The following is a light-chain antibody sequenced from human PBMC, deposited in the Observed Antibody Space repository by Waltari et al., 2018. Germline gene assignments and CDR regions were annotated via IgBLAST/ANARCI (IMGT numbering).Light chain of an antibody. CDR3: AAWDDSLSGVV. V-gene: IGLV1-47*01. CDR2: KNN. J-gene: IGLJ2*01. CDR1: SSNIGSTY. Sequence: QSVLTQPHSASGTPGQRVTISCSGSSSNIGSTYVYWYQQLPGTAPKLLIYKNNQRPSGVPDRFSGSKSGTSASLAISGLRSEDEADYSCAAWDDSLSGVVFGGGTKLTVL.